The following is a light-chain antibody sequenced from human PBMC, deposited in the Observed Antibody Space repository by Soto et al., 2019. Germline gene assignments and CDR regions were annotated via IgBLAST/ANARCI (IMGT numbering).Light chain of an antibody. Sequence: EVVSTQSPGTLSLSPGESDTLSCRTSRTTSGNYLAWYQQRPGLAPRLLVYGASRRATGIPDRFRGSGSGTEFTLTISGLESEDFAVYFCQHYSNCPPITLGQGTRLEIK. V-gene: IGKV3-20*01. CDR2: GAS. J-gene: IGKJ5*01. CDR3: QHYSNCPPIT. CDR1: RTTSGNY.